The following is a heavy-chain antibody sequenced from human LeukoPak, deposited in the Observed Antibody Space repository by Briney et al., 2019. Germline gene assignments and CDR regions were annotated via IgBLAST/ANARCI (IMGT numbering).Heavy chain of an antibody. Sequence: GRSLRLSCAASGFTFSSYGMHWVRQAPGKGLEWVAVIWYDGSNKYYADSVKGRFTISRDNSKNTLYLQMNSLRAEDTAVYYCAKVAAEAKGNWFDPWGQGTLVTVSS. CDR1: GFTFSSYG. V-gene: IGHV3-33*06. D-gene: IGHD6-25*01. J-gene: IGHJ5*02. CDR3: AKVAAEAKGNWFDP. CDR2: IWYDGSNK.